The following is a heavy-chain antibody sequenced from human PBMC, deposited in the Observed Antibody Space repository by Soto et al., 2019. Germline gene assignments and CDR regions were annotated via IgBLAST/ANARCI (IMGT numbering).Heavy chain of an antibody. CDR2: ISSSSSTI. V-gene: IGHV3-48*02. CDR1: GFTFSSYS. D-gene: IGHD3-22*01. Sequence: GGSLRLSCAASGFTFSSYSMNWVRQAPGKGLEWVSYISSSSSTIYYADSVKGRFTISRDNAKNSLYLQMNSLRDEDTAVYYCARGIDYYDSSGYDVYWGQGTLVTVSS. CDR3: ARGIDYYDSSGYDVY. J-gene: IGHJ4*02.